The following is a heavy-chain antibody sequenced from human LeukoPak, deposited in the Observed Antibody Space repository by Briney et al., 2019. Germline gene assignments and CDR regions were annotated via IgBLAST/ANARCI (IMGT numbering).Heavy chain of an antibody. D-gene: IGHD1-26*01. J-gene: IGHJ4*02. CDR1: GGTFTGSA. CDR3: ARGSGSLDY. V-gene: IGHV1-69*13. Sequence: GASVNVSCKASGGTFTGSAISWVRQAPGQGPEWIGGIIPVFGSTNYAEKFQGRVTITADESTRTVYMELSRLRSDDTAVYYCARGSGSLDYWGQGTLVTVSS. CDR2: IIPVFGST.